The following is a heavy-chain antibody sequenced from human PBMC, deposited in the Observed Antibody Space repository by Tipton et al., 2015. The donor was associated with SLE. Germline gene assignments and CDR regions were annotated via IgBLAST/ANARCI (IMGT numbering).Heavy chain of an antibody. Sequence: TLSLTCTVSGGSISSYYWSRIRQPAGKGLEWIGRIYTSGSTNYNPSPKSRVTMSVDTSKNQFSLKLSSVTAADTAVYYCARDAGGLTARLDVFDIWGQGTMVTVSS. V-gene: IGHV4-4*07. D-gene: IGHD6-6*01. CDR1: GGSISSYY. J-gene: IGHJ3*02. CDR2: IYTSGST. CDR3: ARDAGGLTARLDVFDI.